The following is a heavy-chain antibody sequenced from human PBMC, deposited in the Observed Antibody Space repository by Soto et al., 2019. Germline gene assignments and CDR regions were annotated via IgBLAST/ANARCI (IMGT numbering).Heavy chain of an antibody. CDR2: INSDGSSR. CDR3: ARDRVSGYCSGGSCKTRGWFDP. Sequence: EVQLVESGGGLVQPGGSLRLSCAASGFTFSSYWMHWVRQAPGKGLVWVSRINSDGSSRSYADSVKGRFTISRDNAKNTLYLQMNSLRAEDTAVYYCARDRVSGYCSGGSCKTRGWFDPWGQGTLVTVSS. J-gene: IGHJ5*02. CDR1: GFTFSSYW. V-gene: IGHV3-74*01. D-gene: IGHD2-15*01.